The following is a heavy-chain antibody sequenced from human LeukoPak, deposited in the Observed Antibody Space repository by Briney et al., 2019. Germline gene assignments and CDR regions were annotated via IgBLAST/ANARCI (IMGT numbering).Heavy chain of an antibody. CDR1: GGSISSYY. V-gene: IGHV4-59*08. Sequence: SETLSLTCTVSGGSISSYYWSWIRQPPGKGLEWIGYIYYSGSTNYNPSLKSRVTISVDTSKNQFSLKLSSVTAADTAVCYCASLDYYYYGMDVWGQGTTVTVSS. CDR3: ASLDYYYYGMDV. J-gene: IGHJ6*02. CDR2: IYYSGST.